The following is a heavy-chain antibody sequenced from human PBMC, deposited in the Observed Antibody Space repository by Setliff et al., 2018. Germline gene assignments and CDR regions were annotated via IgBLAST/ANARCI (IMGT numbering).Heavy chain of an antibody. CDR3: ARDQVGSSGYYQWGFYFYYMDV. D-gene: IGHD3-22*01. Sequence: PGGSLRLSCAASGFTFSSYWMNWVRQAPGKGLEWVSSISSSSSYIYYADSVKGRFTISRDNAKNSLYLQMNSLRAEDTAVYYCARDQVGSSGYYQWGFYFYYMDVWGKGTTVTV. CDR2: ISSSSSYI. J-gene: IGHJ6*03. CDR1: GFTFSSYW. V-gene: IGHV3-21*01.